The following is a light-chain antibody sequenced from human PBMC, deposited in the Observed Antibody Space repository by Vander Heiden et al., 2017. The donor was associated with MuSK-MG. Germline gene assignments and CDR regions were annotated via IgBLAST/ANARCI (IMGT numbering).Light chain of an antibody. CDR2: KAS. J-gene: IGKJ2*01. CDR3: QQYKSYSPYT. V-gene: IGKV1-5*03. CDR1: KSISSS. Sequence: DIQMTQSPSTLSASVGDRVTITCWASKSISSSLAWYQQKSGKAPKLLIYKASSLESGVPTRFSGSGSGTEFTLTISSLQPDDFASYYCQQYKSYSPYTFGQGTKLEIK.